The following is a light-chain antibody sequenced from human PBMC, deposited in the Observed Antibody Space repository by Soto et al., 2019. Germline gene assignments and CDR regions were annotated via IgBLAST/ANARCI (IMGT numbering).Light chain of an antibody. CDR2: CAS. CDR3: QQYYSTLPRT. J-gene: IGKJ4*01. V-gene: IGKV4-1*01. Sequence: DIVMTQSPDSLAVSLGDRATINCKDSQSVLYSSNNKNYLAWYQQKPGQPPKLLIYCASTRESGVPDRFSGSGSGTDFTLTISSLQAEDVAVYYCQQYYSTLPRTFGGGTKVELK. CDR1: QSVLYSSNNKNY.